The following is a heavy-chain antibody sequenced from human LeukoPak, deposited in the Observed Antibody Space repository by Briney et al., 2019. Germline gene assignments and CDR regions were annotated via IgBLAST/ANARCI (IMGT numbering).Heavy chain of an antibody. V-gene: IGHV3-74*01. D-gene: IGHD3-3*01. Sequence: PGGSLRLSCAASGFTFSSHWMHWVRQAPGKGLVWVSRINTDGSSTRYADSVKGRFTISRDNAKNTPYLQMNSLRAEDTAVYYCARGDGYDFWSGYYGIDYWGQGTLVTVSS. J-gene: IGHJ4*02. CDR2: INTDGSST. CDR3: ARGDGYDFWSGYYGIDY. CDR1: GFTFSSHW.